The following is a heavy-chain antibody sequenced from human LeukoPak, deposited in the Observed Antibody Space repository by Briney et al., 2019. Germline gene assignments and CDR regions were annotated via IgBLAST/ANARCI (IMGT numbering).Heavy chain of an antibody. CDR3: AKKVDSSNWYLGFDY. D-gene: IGHD6-13*01. CDR2: IGPAGYTT. CDR1: GYIFGDYG. V-gene: IGHV3-23*01. J-gene: IGHJ4*02. Sequence: GRSLRLSCAASGYIFGDYGMYWVRQAPGKGLEWVSVIGPAGYTTYYADSVKGRFTISGDNSKNTLYLQMNSLRAEDTAIYYCAKKVDSSNWYLGFDYWGQGTLVTVSS.